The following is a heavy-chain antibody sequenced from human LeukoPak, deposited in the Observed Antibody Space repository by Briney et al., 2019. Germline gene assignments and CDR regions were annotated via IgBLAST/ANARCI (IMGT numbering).Heavy chain of an antibody. Sequence: ASVKVSCKASGYTFTGYYMHWVRQAPGQGLEWIGWINPNSGGTNYAQKFQGRVTMTRDTSISTAYMELSRLRSDDTAVYYCARAKSGEQQLVFELDYWGQGTLVTVSS. J-gene: IGHJ4*02. D-gene: IGHD6-13*01. CDR3: ARAKSGEQQLVFELDY. V-gene: IGHV1-2*02. CDR2: INPNSGGT. CDR1: GYTFTGYY.